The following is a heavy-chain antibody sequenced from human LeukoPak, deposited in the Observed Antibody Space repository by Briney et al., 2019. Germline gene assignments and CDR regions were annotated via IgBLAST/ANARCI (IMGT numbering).Heavy chain of an antibody. D-gene: IGHD3-3*01. CDR3: ASTPYDFWSGYGGLDY. J-gene: IGHJ4*02. V-gene: IGHV4-61*02. Sequence: SQTLSLTCTVSGGSISSGSYYWSWIRQPAGKGLEWIGRIYTSGSTNYNPSLKSRVTISVDTSKNQFSLKLSSVTAADTAVYYCASTPYDFWSGYGGLDYWGQGTLVTVPS. CDR1: GGSISSGSYY. CDR2: IYTSGST.